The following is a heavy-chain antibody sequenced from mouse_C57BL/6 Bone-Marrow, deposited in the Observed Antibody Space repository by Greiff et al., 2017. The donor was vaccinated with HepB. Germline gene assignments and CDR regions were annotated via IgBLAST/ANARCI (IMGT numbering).Heavy chain of an antibody. CDR1: GFTFSDYY. D-gene: IGHD2-3*01. J-gene: IGHJ4*01. Sequence: EVKLMESEGGLVQPGSSMKLSCTASGFTFSDYYMAWVRQVPEKGLEWVANINYDGSSTYYLDSLKSRFIISRDNAKNILYLQMSSLKSEDTATYYCARDGNYDGLNYYAMDYWGQGTSVTVSS. CDR2: INYDGSST. CDR3: ARDGNYDGLNYYAMDY. V-gene: IGHV5-16*01.